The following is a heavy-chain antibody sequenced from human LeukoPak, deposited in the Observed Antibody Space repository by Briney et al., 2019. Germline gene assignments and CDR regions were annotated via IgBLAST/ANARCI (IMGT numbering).Heavy chain of an antibody. V-gene: IGHV1-69*04. CDR1: GGTFSSYA. D-gene: IGHD6-25*01. CDR2: IIPILGIA. CDR3: ARGAPATLYYYYYGMDV. Sequence: ASVKVSCKASGGTFSSYAISWVRQAPGQGLEWMGRIIPILGIANFAQKFQGRVTITADKTTSTAYMELSSLRSEDTAVYYWARGAPATLYYYYYGMDVWGQGTTVTVSS. J-gene: IGHJ6*02.